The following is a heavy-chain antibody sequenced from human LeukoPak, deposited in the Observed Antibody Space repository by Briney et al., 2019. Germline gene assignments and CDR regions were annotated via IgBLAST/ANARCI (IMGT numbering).Heavy chain of an antibody. CDR2: ISSGSSNI. J-gene: IGHJ4*02. Sequence: GGSLRLSCAASGFTLSIYSMNWVRQAPGKGLEWVSYISSGSSNIYYADSVKGRITISRDNAKNSLYLQMNSLRAEDTAVYYCARGGTDIVVVVAATVDYWGQGTLVTVSS. CDR3: ARGGTDIVVVVAATVDY. V-gene: IGHV3-48*01. CDR1: GFTLSIYS. D-gene: IGHD2-15*01.